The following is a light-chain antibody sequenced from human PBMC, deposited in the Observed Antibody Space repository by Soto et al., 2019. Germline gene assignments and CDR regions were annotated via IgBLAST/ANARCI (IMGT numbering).Light chain of an antibody. J-gene: IGKJ1*01. V-gene: IGKV3-20*01. CDR2: GAS. CDR3: QQYVSSVT. Sequence: EIVLTQSPGSLSLSPGERATLSCRASQSVDSRFFAWYQKKPGQAPRLLIYGASNRATGIPDRFSGSGSGTDFTLTISRLEPEDLAVYYCQQYVSSVTFGQGTKVEIK. CDR1: QSVDSRF.